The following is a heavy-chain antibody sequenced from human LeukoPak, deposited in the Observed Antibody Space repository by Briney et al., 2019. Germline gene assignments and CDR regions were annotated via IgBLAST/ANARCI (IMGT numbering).Heavy chain of an antibody. J-gene: IGHJ3*02. CDR2: INPNSGGT. CDR1: GYTFTGYY. V-gene: IGHV1-2*04. Sequence: GASVKVSCKASGYTFTGYYMHWVRQAPGQGLEWMGWINPNSGGTNYAQKFQGWVTMTRDTSISTAYMELSRLRSDDTAVYYCARVPMGEVDAFDIWGQGTMVTVSS. CDR3: ARVPMGEVDAFDI. D-gene: IGHD1-26*01.